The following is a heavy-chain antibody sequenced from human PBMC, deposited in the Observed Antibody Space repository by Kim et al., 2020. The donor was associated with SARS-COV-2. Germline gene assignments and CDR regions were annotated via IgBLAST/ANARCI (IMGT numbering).Heavy chain of an antibody. V-gene: IGHV1-2*02. Sequence: ASVKVSCKASGYTFTGYYMHWVRQAPGQGLEWMGWINPNSGGTNYAQKFQGRVTMTRDTSISTAYMELSRLRSDDTAVYYCARGTRGTTYYYGSGSYGVDYWGQGTLVTVSS. CDR3: ARGTRGTTYYYGSGSYGVDY. J-gene: IGHJ4*02. CDR1: GYTFTGYY. D-gene: IGHD3-10*01. CDR2: INPNSGGT.